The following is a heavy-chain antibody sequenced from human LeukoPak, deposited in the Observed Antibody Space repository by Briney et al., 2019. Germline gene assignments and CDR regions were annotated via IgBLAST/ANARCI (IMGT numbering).Heavy chain of an antibody. J-gene: IGHJ4*02. V-gene: IGHV3-48*01. CDR2: ISSSSSTI. D-gene: IGHD2-15*01. CDR3: ARESYCSGGSCYDY. Sequence: GGSLRLSCAASGFTFSSYSMNWVRQAPGKGLEWVSYISSSSSTIYYADSVKGRFTISRDNAKNSLYLQMNSLRAEDTAVYYCARESYCSGGSCYDYWAREPWSPSPQ. CDR1: GFTFSSYS.